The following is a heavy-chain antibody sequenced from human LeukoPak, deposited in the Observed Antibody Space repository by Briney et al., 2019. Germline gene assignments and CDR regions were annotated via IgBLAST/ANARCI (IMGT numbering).Heavy chain of an antibody. J-gene: IGHJ5*02. CDR3: ARGAKDRYFDWLLYT. CDR2: ISAYNGNT. D-gene: IGHD3-9*01. CDR1: GYTFTSYG. V-gene: IGHV1-18*01. Sequence: EASVKVSCKASGYTFTSYGISWVRQAPGQGLEWMGWISAYNGNTNYAQKLQGRVTMTTDTSTSTAYMELRSLRSDDTAVYYCARGAKDRYFDWLLYTWGQGTLVTVSS.